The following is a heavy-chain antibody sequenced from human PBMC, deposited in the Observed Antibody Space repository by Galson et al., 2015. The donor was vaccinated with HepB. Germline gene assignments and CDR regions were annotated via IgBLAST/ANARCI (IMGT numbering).Heavy chain of an antibody. V-gene: IGHV6-1*01. D-gene: IGHD2-2*02. CDR3: ARAQYCSSTSCYTPYYYYYGMDV. Sequence: CAISGDSVSSNSAAWNWIRQSPSRGLEWLGRTYYRSKWYNDYAVSVKSRITINPDTSKNQFSLQLNSVTPEDTAVYYCARAQYCSSTSCYTPYYYYYGMDVWGQGTTVTVSS. CDR2: TYYRSKWYN. CDR1: GDSVSSNSAA. J-gene: IGHJ6*02.